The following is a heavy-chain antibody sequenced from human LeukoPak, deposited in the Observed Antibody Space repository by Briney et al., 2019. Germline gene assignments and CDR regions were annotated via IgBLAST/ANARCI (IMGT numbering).Heavy chain of an antibody. J-gene: IGHJ3*02. CDR2: IKQDGSEK. CDR1: GFTFSSYW. D-gene: IGHD2-8*01. V-gene: IGHV3-7*01. CDR3: ARGYCTNGVCYTWYGVAFDI. Sequence: GGSLRLSCAASGFTFSSYWMSWVRQAPGKGLEWVANIKQDGSEKYYVDSVKGRFTISRDNAKNSLYLQMNSLGAEDTAVYYCARGYCTNGVCYTWYGVAFDIWGQGTMVTVSS.